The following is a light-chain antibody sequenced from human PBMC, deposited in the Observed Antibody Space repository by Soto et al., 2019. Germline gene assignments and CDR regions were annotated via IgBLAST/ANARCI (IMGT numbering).Light chain of an antibody. Sequence: EIVMTQSPATLSVSPGERATLSCRASQSVSSNLAWYQQKPGQAPRLLIYGASTRATGIPARFSGSGSGTEFTLTISRLQSEDFAVYYCQQYNNWPVGFGQGTKLEIK. CDR2: GAS. CDR3: QQYNNWPVG. J-gene: IGKJ2*03. CDR1: QSVSSN. V-gene: IGKV3-15*01.